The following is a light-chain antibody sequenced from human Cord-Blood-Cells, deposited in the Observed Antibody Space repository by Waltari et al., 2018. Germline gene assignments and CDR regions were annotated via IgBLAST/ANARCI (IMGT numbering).Light chain of an antibody. CDR1: SLRSYY. V-gene: IGLV3-19*01. J-gene: IGLJ2*01. CDR3: NSRDSSGNHHVV. Sequence: SSELTQDPAVSVALGPTVRLTCQGDSLRSYYASWYQQKPGTAPVLVIYGKNNRPSGIPDRFSGSSSGNTASLTITGAQAEDEADYYCNSRDSSGNHHVVFGGGTKLTVL. CDR2: GKN.